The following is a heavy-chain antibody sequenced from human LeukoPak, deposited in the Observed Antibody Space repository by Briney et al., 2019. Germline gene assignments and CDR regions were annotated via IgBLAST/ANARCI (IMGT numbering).Heavy chain of an antibody. CDR2: IYYSGST. J-gene: IGHJ3*02. Sequence: PSETLSLTCTVSGGSISSSSYYWGWIRQPPGKGLEWIGSIYYSGSTYYNPSLKSRVTISVDTSKNQFSLKLSSVTAADTAVYYCARDLLSSSSSSNAFDIWGQGTMVTVSP. CDR1: GGSISSSSYY. CDR3: ARDLLSSSSSSNAFDI. D-gene: IGHD6-6*01. V-gene: IGHV4-39*07.